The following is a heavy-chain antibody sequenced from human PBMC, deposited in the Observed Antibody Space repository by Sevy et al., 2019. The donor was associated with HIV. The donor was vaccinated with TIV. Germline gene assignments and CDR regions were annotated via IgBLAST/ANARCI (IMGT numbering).Heavy chain of an antibody. D-gene: IGHD3-3*01. CDR3: AKESGSYYDFWSGHDAFDI. V-gene: IGHV3-7*01. J-gene: IGHJ3*02. CDR1: GFTFTRYW. CDR2: INEDGSHK. Sequence: GGSLRLSCEPSGFTFTRYWMCWVRQAPGKGLEWVVCINEDGSHKYNGESVKGRFTISRDNTKNSLYLQMSSLRAEDTAVYYCAKESGSYYDFWSGHDAFDIWGQGTMVTVSS.